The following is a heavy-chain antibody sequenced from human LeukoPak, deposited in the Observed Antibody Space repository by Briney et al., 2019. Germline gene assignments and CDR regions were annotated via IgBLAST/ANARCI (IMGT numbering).Heavy chain of an antibody. J-gene: IGHJ4*02. CDR1: GFTFSRYD. D-gene: IGHD4-17*01. CDR3: AKERTETTAYFDY. V-gene: IGHV3-23*01. CDR2: ISDTGEST. Sequence: PGGSLRLSCAASGFTFSRYDMSWVRQAPGKGLEWVSGISDTGESTYYVDSVKGRFTISRDNSKNTLYLQMNSLGAEDTAVYHCAKERTETTAYFDYWGQGTLVTVSS.